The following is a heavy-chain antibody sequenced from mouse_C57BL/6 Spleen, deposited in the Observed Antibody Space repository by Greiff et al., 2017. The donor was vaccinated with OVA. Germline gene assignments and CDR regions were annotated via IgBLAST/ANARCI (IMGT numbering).Heavy chain of an antibody. Sequence: EVKLQQSGPVLVKPGASVKMSCKASGYTFTDYYMNWVKQSHGKSLEWIGVINPYNGGTSYNQKFKGKATLTVDKSSSTAYMELNSLTSEDSAVYYCARGGTVVAHWYFDVWGTGTTVTVSS. D-gene: IGHD1-1*01. J-gene: IGHJ1*03. V-gene: IGHV1-19*01. CDR3: ARGGTVVAHWYFDV. CDR1: GYTFTDYY. CDR2: INPYNGGT.